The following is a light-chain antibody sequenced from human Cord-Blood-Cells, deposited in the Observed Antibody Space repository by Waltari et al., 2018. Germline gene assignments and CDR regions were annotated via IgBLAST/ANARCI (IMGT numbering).Light chain of an antibody. V-gene: IGLV2-23*01. CDR2: EGS. J-gene: IGLJ3*02. CDR3: CSYAGSSTLV. Sequence: SALTQPASVSGSPGQQITTPATGTSTDVGSYNLVSWYQHHPGKAPKLMIYEGSKRPSGVSNRFAGSKSGNTASLTISGLQAEDEADYYCCSYAGSSTLVFGGGTKLTVL. CDR1: STDVGSYNL.